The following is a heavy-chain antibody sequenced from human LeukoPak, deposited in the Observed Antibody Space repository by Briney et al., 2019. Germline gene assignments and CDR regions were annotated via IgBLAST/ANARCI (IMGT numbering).Heavy chain of an antibody. CDR1: GYTFTGYY. V-gene: IGHV1-2*02. D-gene: IGHD2-15*01. CDR3: ARGGRSVSYSRYYYMDV. CDR2: INPNSGGT. Sequence: ASVKVSCEASGYTFTGYYMHWVRQAPGQGLEWMGWINPNSGGTNYAQKFQGRVTMTRDTSISTAYMELSRLRSDDTAVYYCARGGRSVSYSRYYYMDVWGKGTTVTVSS. J-gene: IGHJ6*03.